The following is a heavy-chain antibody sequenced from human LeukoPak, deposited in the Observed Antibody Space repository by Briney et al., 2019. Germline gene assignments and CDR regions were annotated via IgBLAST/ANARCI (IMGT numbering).Heavy chain of an antibody. Sequence: GGSLRLSCAASGFTFSSYEMNWVRQAPGKGLEWVSYISSSGSTIYYADSVKGRFTISRDNAKNSLYLQMNTLRAEDTAVYYCTRDGDTGMVGGYYYYMDVWGKGTTVTVSS. V-gene: IGHV3-48*03. CDR3: TRDGDTGMVGGYYYYMDV. J-gene: IGHJ6*03. D-gene: IGHD5-18*01. CDR2: ISSSGSTI. CDR1: GFTFSSYE.